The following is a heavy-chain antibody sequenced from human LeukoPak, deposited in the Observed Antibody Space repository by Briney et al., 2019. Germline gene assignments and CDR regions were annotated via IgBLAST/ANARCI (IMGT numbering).Heavy chain of an antibody. CDR2: INPSGGST. V-gene: IGHV1-46*01. Sequence: GASVKVSCKASGYTFISYYIHWVRQAPGQGLEWMGIINPSGGSTNYAQDFQGRVTMTRDTSTSTVYMELSSLRSEDTAVYYCARSSRSGYYSPLGYWGQGTLVTVSS. J-gene: IGHJ4*02. D-gene: IGHD3-22*01. CDR1: GYTFISYY. CDR3: ARSSRSGYYSPLGY.